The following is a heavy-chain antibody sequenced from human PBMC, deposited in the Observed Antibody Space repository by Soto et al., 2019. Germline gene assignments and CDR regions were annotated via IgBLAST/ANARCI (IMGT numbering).Heavy chain of an antibody. CDR1: GYTLTELS. J-gene: IGHJ3*02. CDR2: FDPEDGET. CDR3: ATDNCSGGSCPTNDAFDI. D-gene: IGHD2-15*01. Sequence: ASVKVSCKASGYTLTELSMHWVRQAPGKGLEWMGGFDPEDGETIYAQKFQGRVTMTEDTSTDTAYMELNSLRSEDTAVYYCATDNCSGGSCPTNDAFDIWGQGTMVTVSS. V-gene: IGHV1-24*01.